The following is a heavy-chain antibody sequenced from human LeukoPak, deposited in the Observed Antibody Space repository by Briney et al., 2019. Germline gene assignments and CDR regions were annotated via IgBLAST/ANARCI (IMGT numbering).Heavy chain of an antibody. CDR1: GFTFSSYG. Sequence: PGGSLRLSCAASGFTFSSYGMHWVRQAPGKGLEWVAFIRYDGSNKYYADSVKGRFTISRDNSKNTLYLQMNSLRAEDTAVYYCAKKGRRGYCGGDCYLGYIDYWGQGTLVTVSS. J-gene: IGHJ4*02. CDR3: AKKGRRGYCGGDCYLGYIDY. V-gene: IGHV3-30*02. D-gene: IGHD2-21*01. CDR2: IRYDGSNK.